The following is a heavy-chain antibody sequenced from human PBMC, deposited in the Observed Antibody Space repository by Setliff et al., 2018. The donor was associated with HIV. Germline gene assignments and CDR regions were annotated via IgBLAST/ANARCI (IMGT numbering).Heavy chain of an antibody. CDR1: GGSFSGYY. J-gene: IGHJ4*02. V-gene: IGHV4-34*01. CDR2: INHSGST. Sequence: SETLSLTCAVYGGSFSGYYWSWIRQPPGKGLEWIGEINHSGSTDYNPSLKSRVTISIDTSKNQLSLKLRSVTAADTAVYYCAREKGYSDTRGHYYGGVFENCGQGTLVTVSS. D-gene: IGHD3-22*01. CDR3: AREKGYSDTRGHYYGGVFEN.